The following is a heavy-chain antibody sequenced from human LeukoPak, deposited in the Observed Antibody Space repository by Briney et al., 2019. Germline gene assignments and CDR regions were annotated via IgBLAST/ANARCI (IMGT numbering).Heavy chain of an antibody. CDR2: IYHSGST. V-gene: IGHV4-38-2*02. CDR1: GYSISSGYY. J-gene: IGHJ3*02. Sequence: LETLSLTCTVSGYSISSGYYRGWIRQPPGKGLEWIGTIYHSGSTYYNPSLKSRVTISVGTSKNHFSLKLNSVTAADTAVYYCAWGTKSVGVDAFDIWGQGTMVTVSS. CDR3: AWGTKSVGVDAFDI. D-gene: IGHD2-8*01.